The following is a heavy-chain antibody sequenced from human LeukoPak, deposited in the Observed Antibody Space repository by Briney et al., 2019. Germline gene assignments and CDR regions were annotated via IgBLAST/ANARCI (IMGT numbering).Heavy chain of an antibody. V-gene: IGHV4-30-4*01. CDR1: GGSISSGNYY. D-gene: IGHD6-19*01. J-gene: IGHJ5*02. CDR2: IYHSGSS. CDR3: ARAGRNCFDP. Sequence: NPSQTLSLTCTVSGGSISSGNYYWSWIRQPPGKGLEWIGYIYHSGSSYYNPSLKSRVTISVDTSKNQYSLKMNSVTAADTAVYYCARAGRNCFDPWGQGTLVTVSS.